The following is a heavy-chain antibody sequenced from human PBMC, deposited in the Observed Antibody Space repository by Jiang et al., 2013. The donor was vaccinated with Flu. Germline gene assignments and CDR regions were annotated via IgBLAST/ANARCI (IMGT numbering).Heavy chain of an antibody. V-gene: IGHV1-46*01. Sequence: SGGSTDYAQKFQGRVTRTRDTSTSTVYMELSSLRSEDTAVYYCARDEVVAAATAWFDPWGQGTLVTVSS. CDR2: SGGST. D-gene: IGHD2-15*01. CDR3: ARDEVVAAATAWFDP. J-gene: IGHJ5*02.